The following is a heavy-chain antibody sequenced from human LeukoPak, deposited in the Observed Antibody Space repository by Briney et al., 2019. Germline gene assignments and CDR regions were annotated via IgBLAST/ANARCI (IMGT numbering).Heavy chain of an antibody. V-gene: IGHV3-43D*04. D-gene: IGHD3-3*01. J-gene: IGHJ5*02. Sequence: GGSLRLSCAASGFTFDDYAMHWVRQAPGKGLEWVPLISWDGGSTYYADSVKGRFTISRDNSKNSLYLQMNSLRAEDTALYYCAKDNLPYDFWSGYYSLGQGTLVTVSS. CDR2: ISWDGGST. CDR1: GFTFDDYA. CDR3: AKDNLPYDFWSGYYS.